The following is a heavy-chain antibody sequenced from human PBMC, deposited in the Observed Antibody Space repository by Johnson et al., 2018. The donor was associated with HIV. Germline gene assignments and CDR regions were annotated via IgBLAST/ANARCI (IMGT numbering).Heavy chain of an antibody. CDR2: LRWNSGSI. D-gene: IGHD3-16*01. V-gene: IGHV3-9*01. CDR3: AKGSGGEADAFDI. J-gene: IGHJ3*02. CDR1: GFTFDDYA. Sequence: VQLVESGGGLVQPGRSLRLSCAASGFTFDDYAMHWVRQAPGKGLEWVSGLRWNSGSIGYADSVTGRFPISSDNAKNSLYLQMNSLRAEDTALYYCAKGSGGEADAFDIWGQGTMVTVSS.